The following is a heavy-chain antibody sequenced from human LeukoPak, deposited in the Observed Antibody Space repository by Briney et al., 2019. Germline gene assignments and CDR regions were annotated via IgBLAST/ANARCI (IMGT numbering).Heavy chain of an antibody. V-gene: IGHV3-74*01. CDR2: FSDDEGRT. CDR1: GFTFSSYW. J-gene: IGHJ6*02. CDR3: ARDYFYGLDV. Sequence: GGSLRLSCAVSGFTFSSYWIHWVRQAPGKGLVWVSRFSDDEGRTVYADSVKGRFTISKDNAKNTLYLQMNSLRAEGTAVYYCARDYFYGLDVWGQGTTVTVSS.